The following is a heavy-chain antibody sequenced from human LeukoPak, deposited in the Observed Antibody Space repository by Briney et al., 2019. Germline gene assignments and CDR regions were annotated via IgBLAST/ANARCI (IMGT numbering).Heavy chain of an antibody. D-gene: IGHD5-18*01. V-gene: IGHV4-34*01. Sequence: SETLSLTCAVYGGSFSGYYWNWIRQPPGKGLEWIGEINHSGSTNYTPSLKSRVTISLDTSKNQFSLKLTSVTAADTAVYYCARGLADTAMGSWGQGTLVTVFS. CDR3: ARGLADTAMGS. CDR1: GGSFSGYY. J-gene: IGHJ5*02. CDR2: INHSGST.